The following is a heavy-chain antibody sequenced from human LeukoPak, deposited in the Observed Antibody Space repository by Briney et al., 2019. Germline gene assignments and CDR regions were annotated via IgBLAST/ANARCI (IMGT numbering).Heavy chain of an antibody. Sequence: ASVKVSCKASGYTFTSYGISWVRQAPGQGLEWMGWISAYNGNTNYAQKLQGRVTMTTDTSTSTAYMELRSLRSYDTAVYYCASLKNYYDSSGNLVTDAFDIWGQGTMVTVSS. CDR2: ISAYNGNT. CDR3: ASLKNYYDSSGNLVTDAFDI. J-gene: IGHJ3*02. CDR1: GYTFTSYG. V-gene: IGHV1-18*01. D-gene: IGHD3-22*01.